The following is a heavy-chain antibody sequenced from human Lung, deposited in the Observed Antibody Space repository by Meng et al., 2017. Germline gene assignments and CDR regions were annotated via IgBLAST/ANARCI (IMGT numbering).Heavy chain of an antibody. J-gene: IGHJ1*01. Sequence: EVQLEGGGQGSVPSGAALLLSCAASYITCTDNLMHLVHEGRGKGLVWVSLINHDGTKTTYADSVKGRFTTSRDNAKNTLYLQMNNLRAEDTAFYYCTNDRLNPWGQGALVTVSS. CDR1: YITCTDNL. V-gene: IGHV3-74*01. CDR2: INHDGTKT. CDR3: TNDRLNP. D-gene: IGHD1-1*01.